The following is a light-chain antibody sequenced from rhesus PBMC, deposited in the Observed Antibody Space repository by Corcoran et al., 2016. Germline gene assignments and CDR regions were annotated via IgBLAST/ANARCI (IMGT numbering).Light chain of an antibody. Sequence: DIQMTQSPSSLSASVGDRVTITCRASENVNNYLNWYQQKPGKDHKLLIYKASTLQSGVPSRFSGSGSGTDYSFTFSSLQPEAVATYYCQHGYGTPLTFGGGTKVESK. CDR2: KAS. J-gene: IGKJ4*01. CDR3: QHGYGTPLT. CDR1: ENVNNY. V-gene: IGKV1-74*01.